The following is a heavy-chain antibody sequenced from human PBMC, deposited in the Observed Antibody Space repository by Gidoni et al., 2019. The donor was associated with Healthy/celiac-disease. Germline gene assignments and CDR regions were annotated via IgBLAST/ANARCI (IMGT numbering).Heavy chain of an antibody. V-gene: IGHV3-30-3*01. D-gene: IGHD6-13*01. Sequence: QVQLVESGGGVVKPGRSLRLSCAASGFTFRSYAMHWVRQAPGKGLEWVAVISYDGSNTYYAASVKGRFTISRDNSKNTLYLQMNSLRAEDTAVYYCARDRAGQPVGWFDPWGQGTLVTVSS. J-gene: IGHJ5*02. CDR2: ISYDGSNT. CDR1: GFTFRSYA. CDR3: ARDRAGQPVGWFDP.